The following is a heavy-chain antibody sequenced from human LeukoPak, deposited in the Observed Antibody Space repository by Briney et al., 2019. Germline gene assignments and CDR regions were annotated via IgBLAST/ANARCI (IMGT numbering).Heavy chain of an antibody. CDR3: ARGGYSYGSDNFDY. V-gene: IGHV4-59*01. CDR2: IYYSGST. J-gene: IGHJ4*02. Sequence: SETLSLTCTVSGGSISSYYWSWIRQPPGKGLEWIGYIYYSGSTNYNPSLKSRVTISVDTSKNQFSLKLSSVAAADTAVYYCARGGYSYGSDNFDYWGQGTLVTVSS. D-gene: IGHD5-18*01. CDR1: GGSISSYY.